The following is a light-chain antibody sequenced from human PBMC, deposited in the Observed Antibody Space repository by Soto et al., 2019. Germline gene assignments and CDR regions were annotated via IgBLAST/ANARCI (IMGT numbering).Light chain of an antibody. Sequence: EIVMTQSPATLSVSPGERATLSCRASQSVSSNLAWYQQKPGQAPRLLIYGASTRATGIPARFSGSVSGTEFTLTISSRQSEDFAVYYCQQYNNWPSYTFGQGTKLEIK. V-gene: IGKV3-15*01. CDR1: QSVSSN. CDR2: GAS. J-gene: IGKJ2*01. CDR3: QQYNNWPSYT.